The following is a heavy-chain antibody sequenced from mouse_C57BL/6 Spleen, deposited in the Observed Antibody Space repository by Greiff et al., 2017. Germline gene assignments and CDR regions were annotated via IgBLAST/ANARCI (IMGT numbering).Heavy chain of an antibody. D-gene: IGHD1-1*01. J-gene: IGHJ1*03. CDR2: ISGGGGNT. V-gene: IGHV5-9*04. CDR1: GFTFSSYT. CDR3: ARRTTVGYFDV. Sequence: EVQLQQSGGGLVKPGGSLKLSCAASGFTFSSYTMSWVRQTPEKRLEWVATISGGGGNTYYPDSVKGRFTISRDNAKNTLYLQMSSLRSEDTALYYCARRTTVGYFDVWGTGTTVTVSS.